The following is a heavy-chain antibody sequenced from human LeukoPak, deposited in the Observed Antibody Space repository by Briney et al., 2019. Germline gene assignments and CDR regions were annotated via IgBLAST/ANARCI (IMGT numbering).Heavy chain of an antibody. D-gene: IGHD6-13*01. CDR2: ISSSSSYI. V-gene: IGHV3-21*01. CDR1: GFTFSSYS. CDR3: ARDTGYSSSHDWFDP. J-gene: IGHJ5*02. Sequence: GGSLRLSCAASGFTFSSYSMTWVRQAPGKGLEWVSSISSSSSYIYYADSVKGRFTISRDNAKNSLYLQMNSLRAEDTAVYYCARDTGYSSSHDWFDPWGQGTLVTVSS.